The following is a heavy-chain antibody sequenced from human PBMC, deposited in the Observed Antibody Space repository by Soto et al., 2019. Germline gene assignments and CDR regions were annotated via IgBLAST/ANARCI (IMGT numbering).Heavy chain of an antibody. Sequence: PGGSLRLSCATSGFMFSSYAMSWVRQAPGKGLEWVSSISGGGGITHYADSVRGRFTISRDNSTDTLYLQMNSPRAEDTAVYFCAKDKSRGVTVNADFWGQGTLVTVSS. V-gene: IGHV3-23*01. CDR1: GFMFSSYA. D-gene: IGHD4-17*01. J-gene: IGHJ4*02. CDR3: AKDKSRGVTVNADF. CDR2: ISGGGGIT.